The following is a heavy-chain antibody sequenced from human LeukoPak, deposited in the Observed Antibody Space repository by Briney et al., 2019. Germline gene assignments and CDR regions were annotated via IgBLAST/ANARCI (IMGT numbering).Heavy chain of an antibody. J-gene: IGHJ4*02. CDR1: GYTFTGYY. D-gene: IGHD1-26*01. V-gene: IGHV1-2*06. Sequence: ASVKVSCKASGYTFTGYYLHWVRQAPGQGLEWMGRINANSGATEYQQKFQGRVTMTRDTSISTAYVEVNWLISDDTAIYYCARDVSSTPNWEFDYWRQGTPVTVSS. CDR3: ARDVSSTPNWEFDY. CDR2: INANSGAT.